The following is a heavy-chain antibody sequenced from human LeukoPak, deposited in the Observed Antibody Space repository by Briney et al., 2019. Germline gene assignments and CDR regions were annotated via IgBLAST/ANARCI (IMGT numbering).Heavy chain of an antibody. Sequence: ASVKVSCKASGYTFTSYYMHWVRQAPGQGLEWMGIINPSGGSTSYAQKFQGRVTMTRDMSTSTVYMELSSLRSEDTAVYYCARQVEGITLDYWFDPWGQGTLVTVSS. CDR2: INPSGGST. CDR1: GYTFTSYY. D-gene: IGHD2/OR15-2a*01. J-gene: IGHJ5*02. V-gene: IGHV1-46*01. CDR3: ARQVEGITLDYWFDP.